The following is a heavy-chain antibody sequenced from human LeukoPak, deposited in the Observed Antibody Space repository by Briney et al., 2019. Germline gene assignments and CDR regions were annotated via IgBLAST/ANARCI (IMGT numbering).Heavy chain of an antibody. V-gene: IGHV4-34*01. CDR1: GGSFSGYY. D-gene: IGHD3-10*01. J-gene: IGHJ6*02. CDR2: INHSGST. CDR3: ARSPSYYGSGSYYPQYYYYYGMDV. Sequence: SETLSLTCAVYGGSFSGYYWSWIRQPPGKGLEWIGEINHSGSTNYNPSLKSRVTISVDTSKNQFSLKPSSVTAADTAVYYCARSPSYYGSGSYYPQYYYYYGMDVWGQGTTVTVSS.